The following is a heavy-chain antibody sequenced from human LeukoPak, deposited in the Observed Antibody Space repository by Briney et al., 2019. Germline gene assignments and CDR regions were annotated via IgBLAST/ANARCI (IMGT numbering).Heavy chain of an antibody. V-gene: IGHV3-33*08. D-gene: IGHD6-13*01. CDR1: GFTFSSYA. CDR2: IWYDGSSK. Sequence: GGSLRLSCAASGFTFSSYAMSWVRQAPGKGLEWVAVIWYDGSSKDYADSVKGRFTLSRDNSKNTLYLQMNSLTVEDTAVYYCARSQSSSLIDYWGQGTLVTVSS. CDR3: ARSQSSSLIDY. J-gene: IGHJ4*02.